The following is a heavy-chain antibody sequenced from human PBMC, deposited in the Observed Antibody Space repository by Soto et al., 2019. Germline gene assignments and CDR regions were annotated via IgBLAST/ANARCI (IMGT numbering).Heavy chain of an antibody. D-gene: IGHD4-4*01. Sequence: PPDTLSLTYAVYGASLSGHYWSWIRQPPGKGLEWIGEINHSGSTNYNPSVKRRVTISVDTSKNQLSLKPSTVTAAATAVYYCARGGGGNYFKDYYYGMDVWGQGTTVTVYS. CDR1: GASLSGHY. CDR3: ARGGGGNYFKDYYYGMDV. CDR2: INHSGST. J-gene: IGHJ6*02. V-gene: IGHV4-34*01.